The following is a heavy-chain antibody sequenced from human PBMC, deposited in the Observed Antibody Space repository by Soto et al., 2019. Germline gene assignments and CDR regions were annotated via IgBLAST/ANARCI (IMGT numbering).Heavy chain of an antibody. V-gene: IGHV3-33*01. CDR1: GFTFSSYG. J-gene: IGHJ4*02. Sequence: SGGSLRLSCAASGFTFSSYGMHWVRQAPGKGLEWVAVIWYDGSNKYYADSVKGRFTISGDNSKNTLYLQMNSLRAEDTAVYYCAREGGDGYKYYYDYWGQGTLVTVSS. D-gene: IGHD2-21*01. CDR2: IWYDGSNK. CDR3: AREGGDGYKYYYDY.